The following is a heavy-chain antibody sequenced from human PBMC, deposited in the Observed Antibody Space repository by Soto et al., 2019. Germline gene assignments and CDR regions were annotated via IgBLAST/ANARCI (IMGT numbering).Heavy chain of an antibody. CDR1: GFTFSSYS. CDR2: ISSSSSYI. CDR3: TKHLYDDSGYSKSNT. J-gene: IGHJ5*02. Sequence: GGSLRLSCAASGFTFSSYSMNWVRQAPGKGLEWVSSISSSSSYIYYADSVKGRFTISRDNSKNTLYLQMNSLRAEDTAVYYCTKHLYDDSGYSKSNTWGQGTLVPVSS. D-gene: IGHD3-22*01. V-gene: IGHV3-21*04.